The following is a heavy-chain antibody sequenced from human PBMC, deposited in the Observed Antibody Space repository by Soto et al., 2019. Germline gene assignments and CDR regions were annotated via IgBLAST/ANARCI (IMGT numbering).Heavy chain of an antibody. Sequence: GASVKVSCKASGYTFTGYYIHWVRQAPGQGLEWMGEIGPNSGDTKYAQKFQGRVTMTRDTSISTVYMELSNLSPDDTAVYYCGRGRSGELVVFYWGQGTLVTVPS. V-gene: IGHV1-2*02. CDR3: GRGRSGELVVFY. CDR1: GYTFTGYY. D-gene: IGHD2-15*01. CDR2: IGPNSGDT. J-gene: IGHJ4*02.